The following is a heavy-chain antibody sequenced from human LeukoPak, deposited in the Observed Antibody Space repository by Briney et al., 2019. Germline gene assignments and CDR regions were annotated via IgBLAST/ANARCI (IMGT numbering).Heavy chain of an antibody. CDR1: GDSISSYS. V-gene: IGHV4-4*07. Sequence: PSETLSLTRSVSGDSISSYSWNWIRQSAGKGLEWMVRLYTSGSTNYNPSLESRVTVSLDTSRNQFSLNLTSVTAADTAVYYCARGVDTAMVSGGYNWFEPWGQGIEVLVSS. D-gene: IGHD5-18*01. CDR3: ARGVDTAMVSGGYNWFEP. J-gene: IGHJ5*02. CDR2: LYTSGST.